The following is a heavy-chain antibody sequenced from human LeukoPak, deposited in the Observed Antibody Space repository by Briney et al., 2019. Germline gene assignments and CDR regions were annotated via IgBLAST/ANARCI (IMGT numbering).Heavy chain of an antibody. CDR3: ARTLWFGELFNWFDP. J-gene: IGHJ5*02. Sequence: QPGGSLRLSCAASGFTFSSYWMSWVRQAPGKGLEWVANIKQDGSEKYYVDSVKGRFTISRDNAKNSLYLQMNSLRAEDTAVYYCARTLWFGELFNWFDPWGQGTLVTVSS. V-gene: IGHV3-7*01. CDR1: GFTFSSYW. CDR2: IKQDGSEK. D-gene: IGHD3-10*01.